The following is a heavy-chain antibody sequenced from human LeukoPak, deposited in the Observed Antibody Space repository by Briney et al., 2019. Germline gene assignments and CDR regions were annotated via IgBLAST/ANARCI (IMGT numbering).Heavy chain of an antibody. J-gene: IGHJ6*03. CDR2: ISYDGSNK. V-gene: IGHV3-30*04. CDR3: ARCFAPAYYYYMDV. CDR1: GFTFSSYA. D-gene: IGHD3-16*01. Sequence: PGGSLRLSCAASGFTFSSYAMHWVRQAPGKGLEWVAVISYDGSNKYYADSVKGRFTISRDNSKNTLYLQMNSLRAEDTAVYYCARCFAPAYYYYMDVWGKGTTVTISS.